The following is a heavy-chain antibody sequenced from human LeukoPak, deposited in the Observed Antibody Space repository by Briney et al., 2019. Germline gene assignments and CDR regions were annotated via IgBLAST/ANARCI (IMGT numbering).Heavy chain of an antibody. D-gene: IGHD2-2*01. CDR2: IYYSGST. J-gene: IGHJ3*02. Sequence: SETLSLTCTVSGGSISSGGYYWGWIRQPPGKGLEWIGSIYYSGSTYYNPSLKSRVTISVDTSKNQFPLKLSSVTAADTAVYYCARDEIEYQLLTSNAFDIWGQGTMVTVSS. V-gene: IGHV4-39*06. CDR1: GGSISSGGYY. CDR3: ARDEIEYQLLTSNAFDI.